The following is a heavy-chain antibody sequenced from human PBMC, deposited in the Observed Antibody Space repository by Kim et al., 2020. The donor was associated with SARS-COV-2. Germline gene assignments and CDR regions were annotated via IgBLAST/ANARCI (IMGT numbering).Heavy chain of an antibody. J-gene: IGHJ5*02. Sequence: SVKGRLTISRDTSKTTLYLQRNSVRAEDTAVYYCAIDPGEHVDIVYWIDPWGQGTLVTVSS. CDR3: AIDPGEHVDIVYWIDP. D-gene: IGHD5-12*01. V-gene: IGHV3-23*01.